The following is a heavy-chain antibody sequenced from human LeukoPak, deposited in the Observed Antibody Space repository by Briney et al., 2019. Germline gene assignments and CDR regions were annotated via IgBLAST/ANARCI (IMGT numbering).Heavy chain of an antibody. Sequence: GGSLRLSCAASGLTFSSYSMNWVRQAPGKGLEWVSSISSSSNYIYYADSVKGRFTISRDNAKNSLYLQMNSLRAEDTAVYYCAAVPHAMGRGVFRTEFYFDYWGQGTLVTVSS. J-gene: IGHJ4*02. D-gene: IGHD3-10*01. CDR2: ISSSSNYI. V-gene: IGHV3-21*01. CDR1: GLTFSSYS. CDR3: AAVPHAMGRGVFRTEFYFDY.